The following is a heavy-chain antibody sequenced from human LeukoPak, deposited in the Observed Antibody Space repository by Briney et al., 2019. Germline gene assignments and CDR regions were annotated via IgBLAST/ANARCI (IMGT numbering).Heavy chain of an antibody. J-gene: IGHJ6*02. Sequence: SETLSLTCAVYGGSFSGYYWSWIRQPPGKGLEWIGEINHSGSTNYNPSLKSRVTISVDTSKNQFSLKLSSVTAADTGVYYCARVGARGYSYGYWAVNYYGMDVWGQGTTVTVSS. CDR1: GGSFSGYY. D-gene: IGHD5-18*01. CDR2: INHSGST. CDR3: ARVGARGYSYGYWAVNYYGMDV. V-gene: IGHV4-34*01.